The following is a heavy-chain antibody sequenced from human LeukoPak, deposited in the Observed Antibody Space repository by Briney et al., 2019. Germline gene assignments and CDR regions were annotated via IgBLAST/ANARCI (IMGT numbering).Heavy chain of an antibody. CDR1: GFTFSSYW. CDR3: ARANGYSDAYYFDY. CDR2: IKQDGSEK. Sequence: PGGSLRLSCAASGFTFSSYWMSWVRQAPRKGLEWVANIKQDGSEKYYVDSVKGRFTISRDNAKNSLYLQMNSLRAEDTAVYYCARANGYSDAYYFDYWVQGTLVTVSS. D-gene: IGHD1-26*01. J-gene: IGHJ4*02. V-gene: IGHV3-7*01.